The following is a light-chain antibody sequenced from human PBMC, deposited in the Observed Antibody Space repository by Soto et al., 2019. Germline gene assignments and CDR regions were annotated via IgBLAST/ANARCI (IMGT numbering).Light chain of an antibody. CDR1: QSISNL. V-gene: IGKV1-5*03. CDR2: KAS. J-gene: IGKJ4*02. Sequence: DIQMTQSPSTLSASVGDRVTITCRASQSISNLLAWYQQKPGKAPKLLIYKASSLESGVPSRFSGSGSGTEFTLTSSSLQTDDFATYYCQQYDSYSPFGGGTKVEIK. CDR3: QQYDSYSP.